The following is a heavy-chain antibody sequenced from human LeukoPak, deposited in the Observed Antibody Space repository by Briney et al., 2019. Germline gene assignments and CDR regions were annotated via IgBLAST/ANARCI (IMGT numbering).Heavy chain of an antibody. CDR1: GFTFSIYT. D-gene: IGHD1-1*01. Sequence: GGSLRLSCAASGFTFSIYTMHWVRQAPGKGLEWVSSISSSSSYKYYADSMMGRFTISRDNTKNSLHLQMNTLSAEDTAVYFCARDTGDKSGFYFYYYMDVWGKGTTVTVSS. CDR3: ARDTGDKSGFYFYYYMDV. J-gene: IGHJ6*03. CDR2: ISSSSSYK. V-gene: IGHV3-21*06.